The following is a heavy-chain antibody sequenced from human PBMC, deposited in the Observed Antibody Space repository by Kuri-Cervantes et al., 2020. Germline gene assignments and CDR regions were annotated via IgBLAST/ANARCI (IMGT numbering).Heavy chain of an antibody. CDR2: ISYDGSNK. Sequence: GESLKISCAASGFTFSSYGMHWVRQAPGKGLGWVAVISYDGSNKYYADSVKGRFTISRDNAKNTLYLQMNSLRAEDTAVYYCAREGGDYEGEVDYWGQGTLVTVSS. CDR1: GFTFSSYG. V-gene: IGHV3-30*03. CDR3: AREGGDYEGEVDY. D-gene: IGHD4-17*01. J-gene: IGHJ4*02.